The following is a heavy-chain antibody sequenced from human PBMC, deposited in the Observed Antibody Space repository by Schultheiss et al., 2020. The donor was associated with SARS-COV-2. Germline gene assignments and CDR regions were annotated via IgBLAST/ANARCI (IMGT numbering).Heavy chain of an antibody. CDR1: GFTFSSYG. CDR3: ARDQDERAVQLWFWYNWFDP. Sequence: GGSLRLSCAASGFTFSSYGMHWVRQAPGKGLEYVSAISSNGGSTYYANSVKGRFTISRDNAKNSLYLQMNSLRAEDTAVYYCARDQDERAVQLWFWYNWFDPWGQGTLVTVSS. CDR2: ISSNGGST. D-gene: IGHD5-18*01. V-gene: IGHV3-64*01. J-gene: IGHJ5*02.